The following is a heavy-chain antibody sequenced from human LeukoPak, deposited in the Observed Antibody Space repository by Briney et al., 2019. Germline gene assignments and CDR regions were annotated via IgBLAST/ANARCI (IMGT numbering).Heavy chain of an antibody. CDR3: ARRRGGYGEGEFDY. Sequence: GGALRLSCTASGFTASSKYMSWVRQASGKGLEWVSFISSDASTAYADSVHRRFTISRHHSKNTLYLQINSLRVEDTAVYYCARRRGGYGEGEFDYWAQGTLVTVSS. CDR2: ISSDAST. V-gene: IGHV3-66*04. J-gene: IGHJ4*02. D-gene: IGHD4-17*01. CDR1: GFTASSKY.